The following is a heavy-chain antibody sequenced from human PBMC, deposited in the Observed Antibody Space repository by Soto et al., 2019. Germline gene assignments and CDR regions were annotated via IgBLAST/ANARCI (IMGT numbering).Heavy chain of an antibody. CDR2: IDPIFGTT. D-gene: IGHD1-1*01. CDR3: ASRNWTPPFLDY. V-gene: IGHV1-69*12. CDR1: GDTFNSHA. Sequence: QVQLVQSGAEVKKPGSSVMVSCKFSGDTFNSHAITWVRQAPGQGLEWMGGIDPIFGTTYYAQKFQGRVTIPADQPTPSAYMEVSTLISGDPAMYYCASRNWTPPFLDYWGQGTLLPVSS. J-gene: IGHJ4*02.